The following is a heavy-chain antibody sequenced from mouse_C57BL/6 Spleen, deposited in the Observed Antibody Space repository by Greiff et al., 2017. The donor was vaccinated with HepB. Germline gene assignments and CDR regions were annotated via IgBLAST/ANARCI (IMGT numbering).Heavy chain of an antibody. D-gene: IGHD2-5*01. CDR1: GYTFTSYW. Sequence: QVQLQQPGAELVKPGASVKMSCKASGYTFTSYWITWVKQGPGQGLEWIGDIYPGSGSTNYNEKFKSKATLTVDTSSSTAYMQLSSLTSEDSAVYYCAGCYYSNYGFAYWGQGTLVTVSA. CDR3: AGCYYSNYGFAY. J-gene: IGHJ3*01. V-gene: IGHV1-55*01. CDR2: IYPGSGST.